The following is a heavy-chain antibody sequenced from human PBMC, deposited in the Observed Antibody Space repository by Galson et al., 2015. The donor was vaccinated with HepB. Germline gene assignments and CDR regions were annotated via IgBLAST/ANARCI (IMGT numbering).Heavy chain of an antibody. D-gene: IGHD3-22*01. CDR1: GFTVSSNY. J-gene: IGHJ4*02. V-gene: IGHV3-53*01. CDR2: IYSGGRT. Sequence: SLRLSCAVSGFTVSSNYMRWVRQAPGRGLEWVSIIYSGGRTYYADSVKGRYTISRDTSRNTFYIQMNNLRAEDTAVYYCACSGNYYGVDYWGQGTLVTVSS. CDR3: ACSGNYYGVDY.